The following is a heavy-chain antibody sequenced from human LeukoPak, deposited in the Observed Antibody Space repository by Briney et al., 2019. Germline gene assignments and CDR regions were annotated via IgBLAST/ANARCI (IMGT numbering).Heavy chain of an antibody. CDR3: ARYTFRAVDI. J-gene: IGHJ3*02. D-gene: IGHD2-2*02. Sequence: GGSLRLSCAASGLSLSVNYKTWVRQSPGKGLEWLSNIYRDGNTYYADSVNGRFSISRDDYKNTLYLEMNSLRAEDTALYYCARYTFRAVDIWGQGSMVTVSS. CDR1: GLSLSVNY. CDR2: IYRDGNT. V-gene: IGHV3-53*01.